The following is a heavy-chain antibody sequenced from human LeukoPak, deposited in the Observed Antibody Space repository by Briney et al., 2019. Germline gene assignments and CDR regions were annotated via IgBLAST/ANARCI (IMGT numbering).Heavy chain of an antibody. CDR1: GGSISSYY. CDR3: ARASGYYVNH. Sequence: SETLSLTCSVSGGSISSYYWSWIRQPPGKGPEWIGYIYYSANYNPSLKSRVTISVDRSKNQLSLNLTSVTAADTAVYYCARASGYYVNHWGQGTLVTVSS. D-gene: IGHD5-18*01. V-gene: IGHV4-59*01. CDR2: IYYSA. J-gene: IGHJ5*02.